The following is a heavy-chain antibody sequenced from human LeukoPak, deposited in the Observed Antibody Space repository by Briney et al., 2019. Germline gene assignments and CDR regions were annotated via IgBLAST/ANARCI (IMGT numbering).Heavy chain of an antibody. J-gene: IGHJ4*02. CDR3: ARHGPGGWYYGSGSYYRFFDY. Sequence: SETLSLTCTVSGGSISSSSYYWGWIRQPPGRGLEWIGGIYYSGSTYYNPSLKSRVTISVDTSKNQFSLKLSSVTAADTAVYYCARHGPGGWYYGSGSYYRFFDYWGQGTLVTVSS. CDR1: GGSISSSSYY. CDR2: IYYSGST. V-gene: IGHV4-39*01. D-gene: IGHD3-10*01.